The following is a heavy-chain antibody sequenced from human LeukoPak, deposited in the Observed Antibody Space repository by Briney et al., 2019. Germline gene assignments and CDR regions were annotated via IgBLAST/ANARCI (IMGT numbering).Heavy chain of an antibody. J-gene: IGHJ3*02. Sequence: SETLSLTCTVSGGSISSYYWSWIRQPPGKGLEWIGYVYDSGSTTYNPSLKSRLTISVDTSKNQFSLKLSSVTAADTAIYYCARAGERGYNGYDDAFDIWGQGTVVAVSS. D-gene: IGHD5-12*01. V-gene: IGHV4-59*01. CDR2: VYDSGST. CDR1: GGSISSYY. CDR3: ARAGERGYNGYDDAFDI.